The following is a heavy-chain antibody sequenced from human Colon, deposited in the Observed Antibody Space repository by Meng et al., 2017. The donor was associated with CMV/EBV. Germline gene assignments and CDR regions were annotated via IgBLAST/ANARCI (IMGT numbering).Heavy chain of an antibody. D-gene: IGHD6-19*01. CDR3: ARESGSSGRAGYFDY. Sequence: GGSLRLSCAASGFSFSNAIMHWVRQAPGRGLEFVSAIDASGDSKYYADSVKGRFAISRDNSKNTLYLEMGSLRPEDMAIYFCARESGSSGRAGYFDYWGQGTLVTVSS. V-gene: IGHV3-64*02. J-gene: IGHJ4*02. CDR1: GFSFSNAI. CDR2: IDASGDSK.